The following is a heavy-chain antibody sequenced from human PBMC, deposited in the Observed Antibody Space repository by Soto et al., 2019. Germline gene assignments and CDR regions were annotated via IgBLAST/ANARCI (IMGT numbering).Heavy chain of an antibody. CDR1: GGSISSYY. CDR3: ARRWGYTFDY. J-gene: IGHJ4*02. Sequence: QVQLQESGPGLVKPSETLSLTCTVSGGSISSYYWSWIRQPPGKGLEWIGYIYYSGSTNYNPSRNSRVTISVDTSKNQFARKLSSVTAADAAVYYCARRWGYTFDYWGQGTLGTVSS. D-gene: IGHD5-12*01. V-gene: IGHV4-59*08. CDR2: IYYSGST.